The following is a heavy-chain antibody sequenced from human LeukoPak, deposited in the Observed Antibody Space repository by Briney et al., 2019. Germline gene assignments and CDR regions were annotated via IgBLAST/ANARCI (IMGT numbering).Heavy chain of an antibody. J-gene: IGHJ2*01. CDR1: GGSISSSSYY. V-gene: IGHV4-39*01. D-gene: IGHD4-11*01. Sequence: PSETLSLTCTVSGGSISSSSYYWGWIRQPPGKGLEWIGSIYYSGSTYYNPSLKSRVTISVDTSKNQFSLKLSSVTAADTAVYYCARRVKGPTVTTYWYFDLWGRGTLVTVSS. CDR2: IYYSGST. CDR3: ARRVKGPTVTTYWYFDL.